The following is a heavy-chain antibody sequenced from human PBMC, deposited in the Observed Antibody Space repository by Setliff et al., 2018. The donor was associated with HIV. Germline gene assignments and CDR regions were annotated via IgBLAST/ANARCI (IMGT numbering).Heavy chain of an antibody. CDR1: GGSISSGSYY. CDR2: VYHTGST. J-gene: IGHJ4*02. V-gene: IGHV4-39*07. Sequence: KPSETLSLTCTVSGGSISSGSYYWSWIRQPAGKGLEWIGSVYHTGSTYYNPSLKSRVTMSADTSKNQFSLKLSSVTAADTAVYYCASSPAWRSDFGLHTFDYWGQGTLVTVSS. CDR3: ASSPAWRSDFGLHTFDY. D-gene: IGHD2-2*01.